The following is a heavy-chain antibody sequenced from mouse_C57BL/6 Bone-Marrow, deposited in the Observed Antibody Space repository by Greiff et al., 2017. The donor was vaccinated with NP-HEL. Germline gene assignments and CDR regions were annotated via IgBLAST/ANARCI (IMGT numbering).Heavy chain of an antibody. CDR1: GYTFTSYW. D-gene: IGHD2-2*01. Sequence: QVQLQQPGAELVMPGASVKLSCKASGYTFTSYWMHWVKQRPGQGLEWIGEIDPSDSYTNYNQKFKGKSTLTVDKSSSTAYMQLSSLTSEDSAVYYCARSSYYGYDGFDYWGQGTTLTVSS. V-gene: IGHV1-69*01. J-gene: IGHJ2*01. CDR3: ARSSYYGYDGFDY. CDR2: IDPSDSYT.